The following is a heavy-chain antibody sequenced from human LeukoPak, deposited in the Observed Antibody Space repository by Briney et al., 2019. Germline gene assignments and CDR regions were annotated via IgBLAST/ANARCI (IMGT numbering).Heavy chain of an antibody. J-gene: IGHJ4*02. V-gene: IGHV3-53*01. CDR2: IYSGGST. Sequence: GGSLRLSCAASGFTVSSNYMSWVRQAPGKGLEWVSVIYSGGSTYYADSVKGRFTISRDNSKNTLYLQMNSLRAEDTAVYYCAKEGGSYYYGSGSHVTDDYWGQGTLVTVSS. CDR1: GFTVSSNY. D-gene: IGHD3-10*01. CDR3: AKEGGSYYYGSGSHVTDDY.